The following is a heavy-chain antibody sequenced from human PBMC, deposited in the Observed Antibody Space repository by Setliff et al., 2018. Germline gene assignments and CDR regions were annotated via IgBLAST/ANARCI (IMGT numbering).Heavy chain of an antibody. CDR1: GYTFTTYA. Sequence: ASVKVSCKTSGYTFTTYAINWVRRAPGQGLEWMGWINTNTGNPTYAQDFTGRFVFSLDTSVSTAYLQISSLKAEDTAVYYCARDLGYCSTTSCHGDWFDPWGQGTLVTVSS. CDR2: INTNTGNP. V-gene: IGHV7-4-1*02. D-gene: IGHD2-2*01. CDR3: ARDLGYCSTTSCHGDWFDP. J-gene: IGHJ5*02.